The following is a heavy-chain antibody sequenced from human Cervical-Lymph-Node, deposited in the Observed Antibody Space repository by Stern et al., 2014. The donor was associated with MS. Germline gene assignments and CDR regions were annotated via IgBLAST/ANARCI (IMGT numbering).Heavy chain of an antibody. D-gene: IGHD3-10*01. CDR2: GIHFVGTS. CDR1: GG. J-gene: IGHJ5*02. CDR3: ARGSGDNWFGP. V-gene: IGHV1-69*06. Sequence: VQLVESGAEVKKPGSSVKVSCKSSGGISWVRQAPGQGLEWMGWGIHFVGTSNYPQKFQGRVTITADTSTNTTYLHLSRLTSADTAVYYCARGSGDNWFGPWGQGTLVTVSS.